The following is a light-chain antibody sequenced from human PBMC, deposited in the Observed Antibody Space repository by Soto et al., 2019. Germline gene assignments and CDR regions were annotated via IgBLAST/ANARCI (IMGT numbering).Light chain of an antibody. CDR2: KAS. Sequence: IQMTPSPSALSASVGDRVTITCRASESIDSWLAWYQQKPGKAPKLLIYKASNLESGVPSRFSGSGSGTEFTLTISSLQPDDFATYYCQQYKSYPWSFGQGTEVEIK. CDR1: ESIDSW. V-gene: IGKV1-5*03. J-gene: IGKJ1*01. CDR3: QQYKSYPWS.